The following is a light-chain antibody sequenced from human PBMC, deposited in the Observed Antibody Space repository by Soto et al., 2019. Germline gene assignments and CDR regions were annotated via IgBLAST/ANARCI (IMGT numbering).Light chain of an antibody. J-gene: IGKJ4*01. Sequence: DIHLTQSPSFLSASVGDRVTITCRASQGISTYLAWYQQKPGKAPKLLIYAASTLQSGVPSRFSGGGSGTEFTLTISSLQPEDFATYYCQQLNSYPLTFGGGTKVDIK. V-gene: IGKV1-9*01. CDR2: AAS. CDR3: QQLNSYPLT. CDR1: QGISTY.